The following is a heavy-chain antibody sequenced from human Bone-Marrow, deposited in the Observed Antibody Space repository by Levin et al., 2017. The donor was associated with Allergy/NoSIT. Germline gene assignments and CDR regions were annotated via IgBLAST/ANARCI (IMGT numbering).Heavy chain of an antibody. V-gene: IGHV2-70*01. Sequence: SGPTLVKPTQTLTLTCTFSGFSLSTSGMCVSWIRQPPGKALEWLALIDWDDDKYYSTSLKTRLTISRDISKNQVVLTMTNMDPVDTATYYCARFLSGEVGRGAYFDYWGQGTLVTVSS. CDR3: ARFLSGEVGRGAYFDY. D-gene: IGHD3-10*01. CDR1: GFSLSTSGMC. CDR2: IDWDDDK. J-gene: IGHJ4*02.